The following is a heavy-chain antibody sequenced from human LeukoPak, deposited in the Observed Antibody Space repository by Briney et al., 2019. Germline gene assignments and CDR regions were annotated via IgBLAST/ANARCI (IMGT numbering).Heavy chain of an antibody. Sequence: ASVKVSCKASGGTFSSYAISWVRQAPGQGLEWMGWISAYNGNTNYAQKLQGRVTITTDTSTSTAYTELRSLRSDDTAVYYCARADYYDSSGADYWGQGTLVTASS. V-gene: IGHV1-18*01. D-gene: IGHD3-22*01. CDR1: GGTFSSYA. CDR2: ISAYNGNT. J-gene: IGHJ4*02. CDR3: ARADYYDSSGADY.